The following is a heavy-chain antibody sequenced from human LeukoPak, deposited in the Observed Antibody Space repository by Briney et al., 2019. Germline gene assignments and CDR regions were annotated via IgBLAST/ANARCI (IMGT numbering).Heavy chain of an antibody. Sequence: SETLSLTCTVSGASISSGSYYWVWIRQPPGKGLEWIGSIYYNGNTYYNPSLKSRVTISVDTSKNQYSLKLSSVSAADTAVYYCAREGDYDSSGYYYRWFDPWGQGTLVTVSS. V-gene: IGHV4-39*02. CDR2: IYYNGNT. D-gene: IGHD3-22*01. CDR3: AREGDYDSSGYYYRWFDP. CDR1: GASISSGSYY. J-gene: IGHJ5*02.